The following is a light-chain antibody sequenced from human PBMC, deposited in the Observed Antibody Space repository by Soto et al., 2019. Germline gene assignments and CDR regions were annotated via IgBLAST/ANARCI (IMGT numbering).Light chain of an antibody. CDR3: CSYAGSRTGV. V-gene: IGLV2-23*01. Sequence: QSALTQPASVSGSPGQSITISCTGTSSDVGSYKLVSWYQQHPGKAPKLIIYEGNKRPSGFSNRFSGSKSGNTASLTISGLQAEDEADYYCCSYAGSRTGVFGGGTQLTVL. CDR1: SSDVGSYKL. J-gene: IGLJ2*01. CDR2: EGN.